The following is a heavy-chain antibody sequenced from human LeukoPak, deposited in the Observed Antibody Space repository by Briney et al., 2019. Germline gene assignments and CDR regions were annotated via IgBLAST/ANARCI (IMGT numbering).Heavy chain of an antibody. CDR2: INHTRST. J-gene: IGHJ4*02. Sequence: SETLSLTCAVYGGAFSGFYWSWFRQPPGKGLEWIGEINHTRSTNYNPSLKSRVTISLDMSKNQFSLKLSSVTAADTAVYYCARDGVGATTPFDYWGQGTLVTVSS. CDR3: ARDGVGATTPFDY. D-gene: IGHD1-26*01. CDR1: GGAFSGFY. V-gene: IGHV4-34*01.